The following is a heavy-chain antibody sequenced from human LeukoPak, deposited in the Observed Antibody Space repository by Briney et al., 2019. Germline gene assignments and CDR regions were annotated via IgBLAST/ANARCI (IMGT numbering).Heavy chain of an antibody. D-gene: IGHD2-2*01. CDR2: IYYGGTN. CDR3: AYGSNAAADH. CDR1: GGSISSWTYY. J-gene: IGHJ4*02. Sequence: SETLSLTCTVSGGSISSWTYYWGWIRQPPGKGLEWIGTIYYGGTNYYNPSLKSRVTISVDTSKNQFSLNLNSVTAADTAVYYCAYGSNAAADHWGQGTLVTVSS. V-gene: IGHV4-39*01.